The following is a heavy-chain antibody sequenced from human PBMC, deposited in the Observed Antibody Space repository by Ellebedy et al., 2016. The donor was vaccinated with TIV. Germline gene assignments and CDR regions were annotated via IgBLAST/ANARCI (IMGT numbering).Heavy chain of an antibody. D-gene: IGHD1-26*01. CDR3: AKGGSYYVYDWLDP. Sequence: GGSLRLSCAASGFTFNSYAMSWVRQAPGKRLEWVSAVSGSGESPYYADSVKGRFTISRDKVKSTLYLQMDSLRVEDTAVYYCAKGGSYYVYDWLDPWGQGTLVTVSP. CDR1: GFTFNSYA. V-gene: IGHV3-23*01. CDR2: VSGSGESP. J-gene: IGHJ5*02.